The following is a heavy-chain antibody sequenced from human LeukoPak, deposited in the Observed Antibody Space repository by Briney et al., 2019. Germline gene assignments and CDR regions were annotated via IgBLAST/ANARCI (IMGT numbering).Heavy chain of an antibody. CDR3: ARGAYGGNFDY. J-gene: IGHJ4*02. CDR1: GFTLSSYW. Sequence: GGSLRLSCAASGFTLSSYWMHWVRQAPGKGLVWVSRINSDGSSTSYADSVKGRFTISRGNAKNTLYLQMNSLRAEDTAVYYCARGAYGGNFDYWGQGTLVTVSS. CDR2: INSDGSST. V-gene: IGHV3-74*01. D-gene: IGHD4-17*01.